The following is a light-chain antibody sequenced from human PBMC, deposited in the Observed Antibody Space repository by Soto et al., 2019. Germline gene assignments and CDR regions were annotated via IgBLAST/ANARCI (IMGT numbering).Light chain of an antibody. CDR2: EAS. V-gene: IGKV1-5*03. CDR3: QQYNSYLT. Sequence: DIQMTQSPSTLSASVGDRVTITCRASQSIGMWLAWYQQKPGKAPKLLIYEASGLEGGVPSRFSGSGSGTEFTLTISSLQPDAFATYYCQQYNSYLTFGGGTKVEIK. CDR1: QSIGMW. J-gene: IGKJ4*01.